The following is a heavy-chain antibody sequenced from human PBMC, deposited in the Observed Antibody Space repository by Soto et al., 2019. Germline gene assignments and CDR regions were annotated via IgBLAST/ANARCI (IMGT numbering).Heavy chain of an antibody. CDR2: VSYTGTT. V-gene: IGHV4-39*01. D-gene: IGHD6-13*01. CDR1: GGSINSTIYS. CDR3: ARRTWYEFDY. J-gene: IGHJ4*02. Sequence: HLQLQESGPGLVKPSETLSLTCTVSGGSINSTIYSWGWIRQPPGRGLEWIGTVSYTGTTYYNPPLKRRVTISVDTSKKQFSLKVNSVTAADTAVYYCARRTWYEFDYWGQGTLVTVSS.